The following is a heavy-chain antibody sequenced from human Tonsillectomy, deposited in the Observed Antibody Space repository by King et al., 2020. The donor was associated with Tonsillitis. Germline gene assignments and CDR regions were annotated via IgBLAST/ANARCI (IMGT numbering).Heavy chain of an antibody. CDR1: GFRLDDDT. CDR2: INWDENSP. Sequence: VQLVESGGVVAQPGGSLRRSGAASGFRLDDDTMHGVREAPGKGLEGVSLINWDENSPSYADSMRGRFTISRDNSKNSLYLEMNGLRTEDTALYFCSRGGGGDAFDLWGQGPIVPVPS. D-gene: IGHD4-23*01. CDR3: SRGGGGDAFDL. J-gene: IGHJ3*01. V-gene: IGHV3-43*01.